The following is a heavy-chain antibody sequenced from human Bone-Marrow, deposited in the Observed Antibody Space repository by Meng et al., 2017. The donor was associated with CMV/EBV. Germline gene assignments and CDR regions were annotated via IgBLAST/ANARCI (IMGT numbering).Heavy chain of an antibody. CDR3: ARDRMVTDIEYYYYGMDV. V-gene: IGHV3-33*01. D-gene: IGHD5-18*01. Sequence: GESLKISCAASGFTFSSYGMHWVRQAPGKGLEWVAVIWYDGSNKYYADSVKGRFTTSRDNSKNTLYLQMNSLRAEDTAVYYCARDRMVTDIEYYYYGMDVWGQGTTVTVSS. CDR2: IWYDGSNK. CDR1: GFTFSSYG. J-gene: IGHJ6*02.